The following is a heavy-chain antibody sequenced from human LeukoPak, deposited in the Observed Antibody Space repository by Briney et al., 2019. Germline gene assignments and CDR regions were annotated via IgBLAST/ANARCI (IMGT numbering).Heavy chain of an antibody. Sequence: GGSLRLSCAASGFTFSSYWMSWVRQAPGKGLEWVANIKQDGSEKYYVDSVKGRFTISRDNAKNSLYLQMNSLRAEDTAVYYCARKVSGVLLWFGELLLGAFDIWGQGTMVTVSS. CDR3: ARKVSGVLLWFGELLLGAFDI. J-gene: IGHJ3*02. CDR2: IKQDGSEK. D-gene: IGHD3-10*01. V-gene: IGHV3-7*01. CDR1: GFTFSSYW.